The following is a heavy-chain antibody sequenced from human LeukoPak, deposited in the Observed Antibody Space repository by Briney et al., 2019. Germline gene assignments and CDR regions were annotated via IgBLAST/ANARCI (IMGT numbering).Heavy chain of an antibody. Sequence: GGSLRLSCAASGFTFSSYWMSWVRQAPGKGLEWVANIRQDGSEKYYVDSVKGRFTISRDNAKNSLYLQMNSLRAEDTAVYYCASYSNYGWFDPWGQGTLVTVSS. CDR2: IRQDGSEK. CDR3: ASYSNYGWFDP. J-gene: IGHJ5*02. V-gene: IGHV3-7*01. CDR1: GFTFSSYW. D-gene: IGHD4-11*01.